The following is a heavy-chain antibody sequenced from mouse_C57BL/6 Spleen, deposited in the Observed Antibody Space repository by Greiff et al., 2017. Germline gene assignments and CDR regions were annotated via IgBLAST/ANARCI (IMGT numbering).Heavy chain of an antibody. V-gene: IGHV1-80*01. CDR3: ARAEVYYGSSPLDY. CDR1: GYAFSSYW. J-gene: IGHJ2*01. D-gene: IGHD1-1*01. CDR2: IYPGDGDT. Sequence: QVQLKESGAELVKPGASVKISCKASGYAFSSYWMNWVKQRPGKGLEWIGQIYPGDGDTNYNGKFKGKATLTADKSSSTAYMQLSSLTSEDSAVYCCARAEVYYGSSPLDYWGQGTTLTVSS.